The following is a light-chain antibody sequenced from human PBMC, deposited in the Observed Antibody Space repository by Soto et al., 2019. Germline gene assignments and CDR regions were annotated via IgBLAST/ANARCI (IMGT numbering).Light chain of an antibody. Sequence: EIVLTQSPGTLSLSPGERATLSCRASQSVSSTHLAWYQQKPGHAPRLLIFGASSRATGIPDRFSGSGSGTDFTLTISRLEPEDFAVYYCQHFGSSLWTFGQGTKVEIK. V-gene: IGKV3-20*01. CDR1: QSVSSTH. CDR3: QHFGSSLWT. J-gene: IGKJ1*01. CDR2: GAS.